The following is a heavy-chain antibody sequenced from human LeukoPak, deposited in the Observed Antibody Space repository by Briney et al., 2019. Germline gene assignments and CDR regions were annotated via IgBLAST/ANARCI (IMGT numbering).Heavy chain of an antibody. V-gene: IGHV3-15*01. D-gene: IGHD3-9*01. J-gene: IGHJ4*02. Sequence: GGSLRLSCAASGCTFSNAWMSGVRQAPGKGGDWAGRINSKPDDDTTDYDAPVKGRLTNSRDHSKNPLYLQMNSLKTEDPAVYYCTTDYDILPGYSYWGQGTLVTVSS. CDR1: GCTFSNAW. CDR2: INSKPDDDTT. CDR3: TTDYDILPGYSY.